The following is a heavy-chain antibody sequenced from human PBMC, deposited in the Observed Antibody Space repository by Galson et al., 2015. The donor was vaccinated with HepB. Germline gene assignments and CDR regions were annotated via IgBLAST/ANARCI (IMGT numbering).Heavy chain of an antibody. J-gene: IGHJ4*02. Sequence: SVKVSCKASGYTFSSYGISWVRQAPGQGLEWMGWIGPYNGNRNYVQKFQGRVTMTTDTSTNTAYMELRSLRSDGTAVYYCARDEVAGRPLFDHCGQGTLVAVSS. V-gene: IGHV1-18*01. CDR1: GYTFSSYG. CDR3: ARDEVAGRPLFDH. CDR2: IGPYNGNR.